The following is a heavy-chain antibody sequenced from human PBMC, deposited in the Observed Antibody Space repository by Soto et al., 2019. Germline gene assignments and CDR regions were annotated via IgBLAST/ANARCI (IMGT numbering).Heavy chain of an antibody. V-gene: IGHV4-34*01. D-gene: IGHD3-3*01. Sequence: SETLSLTCAVYGGSFSGYYWSWIRQPPGKGLEWIGEINHSGSTNYNPSLKSRVTISVDTSKNQFSLKLSSVTAADTAVYYCARRWSGYRNWFDPWGQGTLVTVSS. CDR1: GGSFSGYY. CDR3: ARRWSGYRNWFDP. J-gene: IGHJ5*02. CDR2: INHSGST.